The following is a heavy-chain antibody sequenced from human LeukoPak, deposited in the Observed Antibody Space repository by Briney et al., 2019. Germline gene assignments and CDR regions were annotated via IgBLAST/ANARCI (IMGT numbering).Heavy chain of an antibody. D-gene: IGHD5-18*01. Sequence: GGSLRLSCAASGFTFSNYVIHWVRQAPGKGLEWVAVISYDGSNKYYADSVKGRFTISRDNSKNTLYLQMNSLRAEDTAVYYCAKVGYSYGEDFDYWGQGTLVTVSS. CDR2: ISYDGSNK. J-gene: IGHJ4*02. CDR1: GFTFSNYV. CDR3: AKVGYSYGEDFDY. V-gene: IGHV3-30*18.